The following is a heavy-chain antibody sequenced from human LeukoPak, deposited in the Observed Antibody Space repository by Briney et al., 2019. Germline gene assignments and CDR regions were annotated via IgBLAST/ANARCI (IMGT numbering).Heavy chain of an antibody. Sequence: GGSLRLSCTASGFIFGDYGLSWVRQAPGKGLEWVGFIRSKADGGTTEYAASVKGRFTISRDDSKSIAYLQMNSLKTEDTAVYYCTRIYGSGSYLCDYWGQGTLVIVSS. CDR3: TRIYGSGSYLCDY. CDR1: GFIFGDYG. J-gene: IGHJ4*02. V-gene: IGHV3-49*04. CDR2: IRSKADGGTT. D-gene: IGHD3-10*01.